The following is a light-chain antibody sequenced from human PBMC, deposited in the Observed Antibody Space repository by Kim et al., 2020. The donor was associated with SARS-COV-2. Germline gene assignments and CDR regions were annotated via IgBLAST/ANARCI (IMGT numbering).Light chain of an antibody. CDR2: YAS. Sequence: AAVGDKVTSTCRASQTINTCLNWYQKRPGEAHRLLIHYASSLQSGVTSRFSGSGTRIDFTLTITSLQPEDFDTYDCQQSYNTPRYTFCGGTKLEI. CDR1: QTINTC. J-gene: IGKJ2*01. V-gene: IGKV1-39*01. CDR3: QQSYNTPRYT.